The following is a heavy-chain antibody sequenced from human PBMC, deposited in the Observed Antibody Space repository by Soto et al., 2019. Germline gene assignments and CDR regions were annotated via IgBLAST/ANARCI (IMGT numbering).Heavy chain of an antibody. CDR2: ISATGGGT. V-gene: IGHV3-23*01. J-gene: IGHJ4*02. CDR3: AKDRRAGGNSAFYFDF. CDR1: GGSIRSGDYY. Sequence: ETLSLTCTVSGGSIRSGDYYWSWVRQAPGKGLEWVSLISATGGGTYYADSVKGRFTISRDNSHNTLYLQVHSLTAEDTAVYYCAKDRRAGGNSAFYFDFWGQGAQVTAPQ. D-gene: IGHD3-16*01.